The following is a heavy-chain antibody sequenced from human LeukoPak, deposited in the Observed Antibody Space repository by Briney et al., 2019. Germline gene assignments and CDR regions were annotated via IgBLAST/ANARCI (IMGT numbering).Heavy chain of an antibody. J-gene: IGHJ5*02. CDR1: GGSINTPNYY. CDR3: ARGGAVAVLKSPNWFDP. D-gene: IGHD6-19*01. V-gene: IGHV4-39*07. CDR2: IFYSGGT. Sequence: SETLSLTCTVSGGSINTPNYYWGWIRQTPGKGLEWIGNIFYSGGTYYSPSLTSRVTISLDTSRNQFFLKLSSVTAADTAVYYCARGGAVAVLKSPNWFDPWGQGTLVTVSS.